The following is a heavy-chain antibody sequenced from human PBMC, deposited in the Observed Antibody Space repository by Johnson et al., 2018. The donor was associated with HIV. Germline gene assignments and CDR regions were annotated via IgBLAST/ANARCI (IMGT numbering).Heavy chain of an antibody. J-gene: IGHJ3*01. Sequence: VQLVESGGRVVRPGGSLRLSCAPSGFTFDDSGMSWVRQAPGKGLEWVSGTNWNGGTTGYADSVKGRFTIFRDSAKNSLYLEVNSLRAEDTALYYCARGGVSSSIYDAFDLWGQGTMVTVSS. D-gene: IGHD6-13*01. V-gene: IGHV3-20*04. CDR3: ARGGVSSSIYDAFDL. CDR2: TNWNGGTT. CDR1: GFTFDDSG.